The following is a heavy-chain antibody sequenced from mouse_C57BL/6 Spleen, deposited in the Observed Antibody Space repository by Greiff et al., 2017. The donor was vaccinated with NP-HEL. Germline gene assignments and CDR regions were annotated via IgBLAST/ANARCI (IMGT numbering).Heavy chain of an antibody. CDR2: ISNGGGST. CDR1: GFTFSDYY. V-gene: IGHV5-12*01. J-gene: IGHJ2*01. Sequence: DVMLVESGGGLVQPGGSLKLSCAASGFTFSDYYMYWVRQTPEKRLEWVAYISNGGGSTYYPDTVKGRFTISRDNAKNTLYLQMSRLKSEDTAMYYCARHGQYYFDYWGQGTTLTVSS. CDR3: ARHGQYYFDY.